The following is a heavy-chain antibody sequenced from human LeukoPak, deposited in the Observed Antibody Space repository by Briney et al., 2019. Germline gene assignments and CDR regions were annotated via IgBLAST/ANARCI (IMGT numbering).Heavy chain of an antibody. CDR2: IIPILGTA. V-gene: IGHV1-69*13. CDR3: ARVRGRATVTPTLFDY. D-gene: IGHD4-17*01. CDR1: GGTFSSYA. J-gene: IGHJ4*02. Sequence: GASVKVSCKASGGTFSSYAISWVRQAPGQGLEWMGGIIPILGTANYAQKFQGRVTITADESTSTAYMELSSLRSEDTAVYYCARVRGRATVTPTLFDYWGQGTLVTVSS.